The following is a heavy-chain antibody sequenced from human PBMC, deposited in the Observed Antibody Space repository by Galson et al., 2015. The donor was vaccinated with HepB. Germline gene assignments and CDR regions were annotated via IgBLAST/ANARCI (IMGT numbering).Heavy chain of an antibody. CDR3: ARSDHYASGKHISGLVDY. Sequence: QSGAEVKKPGDSLKISCEASGYSFSTYWIAWVRQMPGKGLEWMGVIYPGDSDTRYSPSFEGHVTMSVDKSTTTAFLQWSSLRASDTAMYYCARSDHYASGKHISGLVDYWGRGTLVTVSS. D-gene: IGHD3-10*01. J-gene: IGHJ4*02. CDR1: GYSFSTYW. CDR2: IYPGDSDT. V-gene: IGHV5-51*01.